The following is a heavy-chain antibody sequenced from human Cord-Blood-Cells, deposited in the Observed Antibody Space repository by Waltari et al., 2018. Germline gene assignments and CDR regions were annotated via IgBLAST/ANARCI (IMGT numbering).Heavy chain of an antibody. V-gene: IGHV3-30-3*01. CDR1: GFTFGCYA. CDR3: ARGIYFDY. D-gene: IGHD6-13*01. J-gene: IGHJ4*02. Sequence: GQLLETGGRVGQPGRSLRLSSSASGFTFGCYAMHGVRQAPGRALEWGEVISYDGSNTEYEDSVKGRFTMSRDNSKNTVYLQITSPRAEDTAVYYCARGIYFDYWGQGTLVTVSS. CDR2: ISYDGSNT.